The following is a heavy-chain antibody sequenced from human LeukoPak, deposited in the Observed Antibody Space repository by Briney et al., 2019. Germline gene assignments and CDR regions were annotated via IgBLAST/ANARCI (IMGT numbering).Heavy chain of an antibody. D-gene: IGHD2-15*01. Sequence: PGGSLRLSCAASGFTFSNYAMAWVRQAPGKGLEWVSYISSSGSTIYYADSVKGRFTISRDNAKNSLYLQMNSLRAEDTAVYYCARERVVVRNNNWFDPWGQGTLVTVSS. CDR3: ARERVVVRNNNWFDP. V-gene: IGHV3-11*01. J-gene: IGHJ5*02. CDR2: ISSSGSTI. CDR1: GFTFSNYA.